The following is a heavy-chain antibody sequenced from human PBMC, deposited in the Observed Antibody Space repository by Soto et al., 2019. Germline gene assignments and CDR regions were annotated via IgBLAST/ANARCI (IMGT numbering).Heavy chain of an antibody. CDR1: GGSISSSSYY. J-gene: IGHJ5*02. CDR3: VRPSSWYGRNWFDP. D-gene: IGHD6-13*01. CDR2: IYYSGST. V-gene: IGHV4-39*01. Sequence: SETLSLTCTVSGGSISSSSYYWGWIRQPPGKGLEWIGSIYYSGSTYYNPSLKSRVTISVDTSKNQFSLKLSSVTAADTAVYYCVRPSSWYGRNWFDPWGQGTLVTVSS.